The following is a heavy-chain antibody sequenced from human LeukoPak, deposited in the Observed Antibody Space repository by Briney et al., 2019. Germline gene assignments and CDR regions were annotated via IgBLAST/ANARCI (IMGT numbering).Heavy chain of an antibody. Sequence: GGSLRLSCAAPGFTFSSYGMHWVRQAPGKGLEWVAVISYDGSNKYYADSVKGRFTISRDNSKNTLYLQMNSLRAEDTAVYYCAKVGGSGIYYYYGMDVWGQGTTVTVSS. J-gene: IGHJ6*02. D-gene: IGHD3-10*01. V-gene: IGHV3-30*18. CDR3: AKVGGSGIYYYYGMDV. CDR1: GFTFSSYG. CDR2: ISYDGSNK.